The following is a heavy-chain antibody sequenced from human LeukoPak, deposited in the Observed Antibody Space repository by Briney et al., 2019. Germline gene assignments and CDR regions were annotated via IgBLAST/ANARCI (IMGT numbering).Heavy chain of an antibody. CDR2: IYTSGST. CDR1: GGSISSGSYY. J-gene: IGHJ4*02. Sequence: SETLSLTCTVSGGSISSGSYYWSWIRQPAGKGLEWIGRIYTSGSTNYNPSLKSRVTISVDTSKNQFSLKLSSVTAADTAVYYCARLTTGLQGGGYFDYWGQGTLVTVSS. V-gene: IGHV4-61*02. D-gene: IGHD5-24*01. CDR3: ARLTTGLQGGGYFDY.